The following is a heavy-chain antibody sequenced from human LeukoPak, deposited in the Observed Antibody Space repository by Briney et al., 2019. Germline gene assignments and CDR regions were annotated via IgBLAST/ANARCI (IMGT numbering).Heavy chain of an antibody. Sequence: PGGSLRLSCAASGFTFSNYWMSWVRQAPGKALEWVAVISYDGSNKYYADSVKGRFTISRDNSKNTLYLQMNSLRAEDTTVYYCAKGASGWSFDYWGQGTLVTVSS. V-gene: IGHV3-30*18. CDR3: AKGASGWSFDY. D-gene: IGHD6-19*01. J-gene: IGHJ4*02. CDR1: GFTFSNYW. CDR2: ISYDGSNK.